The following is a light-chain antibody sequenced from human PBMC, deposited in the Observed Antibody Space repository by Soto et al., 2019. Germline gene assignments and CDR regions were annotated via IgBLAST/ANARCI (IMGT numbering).Light chain of an antibody. V-gene: IGLV2-11*01. CDR2: DVK. CDR1: SSDVGGYNY. J-gene: IGLJ1*01. Sequence: QSVLTQPRSVYGSPGQSVSLSCTGTSSDVGGYNYVTWYQQYPGKAPKVMIYDVKTRPSGVPDRFSGSKSGNTASLTISGLQAEDEADYYCCSYAGDYTFVFGTGTMLTVL. CDR3: CSYAGDYTFV.